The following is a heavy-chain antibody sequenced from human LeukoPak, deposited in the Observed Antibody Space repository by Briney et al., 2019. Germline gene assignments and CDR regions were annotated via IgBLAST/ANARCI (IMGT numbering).Heavy chain of an antibody. CDR2: ISYDGSNK. D-gene: IGHD3-16*01. J-gene: IGHJ3*02. Sequence: GGSLRLSCAASEFTFSSYGMHWVRQAPGKGLEWVAVISYDGSNKYYADSVKGRFTISRDNSKNTLYLQMNSLRAEDTAVYYCAKVMQPGWGAFDIWGQGTMVTVSS. CDR1: EFTFSSYG. CDR3: AKVMQPGWGAFDI. V-gene: IGHV3-30*18.